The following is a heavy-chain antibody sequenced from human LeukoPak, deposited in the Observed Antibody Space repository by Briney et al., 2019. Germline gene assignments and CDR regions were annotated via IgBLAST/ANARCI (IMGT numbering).Heavy chain of an antibody. J-gene: IGHJ6*02. CDR1: GYTFTSYA. CDR3: GGSVYDSSVLYYYYGMDV. V-gene: IGHV7-4-1*02. D-gene: IGHD3-22*01. CDR2: INTNTGNP. Sequence: ASVKVSCKASGYTFTSYAMNWVRQAPGQGLEWMGWINTNTGNPTYAQGFTGRFVFSLDTSVSTAYLQISSLKAEDTAVYYCGGSVYDSSVLYYYYGMDVWGQGTTVTVSS.